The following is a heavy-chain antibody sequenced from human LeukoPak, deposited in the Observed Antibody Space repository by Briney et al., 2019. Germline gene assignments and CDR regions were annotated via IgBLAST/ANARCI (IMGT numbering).Heavy chain of an antibody. CDR1: GGSFSGYY. V-gene: IGHV4-34*01. CDR3: ARDRGYCGGDCSDAFDI. Sequence: SETLSLTCAVYGGSFSGYYWSWIRQPPGKGLEWIGEINHSGSTNYNPSLKSRVTISVDTSKNQFSLKLSSVTAADTAVYYCARDRGYCGGDCSDAFDIWGQGTMVTVSS. CDR2: INHSGST. J-gene: IGHJ3*02. D-gene: IGHD2-21*02.